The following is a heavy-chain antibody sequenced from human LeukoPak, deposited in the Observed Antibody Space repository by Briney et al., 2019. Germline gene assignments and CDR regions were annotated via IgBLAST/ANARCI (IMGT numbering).Heavy chain of an antibody. Sequence: PGGSLRLSCAASGFTVSSNYMSWVRQAPGKGLEWISVIYSGGSTYYADSVKGRFTISRDNSKNTLYLQMNSLRAEDTAVYYGARETYYYDSSGYGSAFDIWGQGTMVTVSS. V-gene: IGHV3-53*01. J-gene: IGHJ3*02. CDR1: GFTVSSNY. CDR2: IYSGGST. CDR3: ARETYYYDSSGYGSAFDI. D-gene: IGHD3-22*01.